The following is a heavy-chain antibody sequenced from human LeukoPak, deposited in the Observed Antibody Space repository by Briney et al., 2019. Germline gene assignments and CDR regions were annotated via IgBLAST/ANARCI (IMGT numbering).Heavy chain of an antibody. J-gene: IGHJ3*02. CDR3: ARANYYDTSGYSRGAFDI. D-gene: IGHD3-22*01. CDR1: GYSISSGFY. V-gene: IGHV4-38-2*02. Sequence: PSETLSLTCRVSGYSISSGFYWGWIRQPPGKGLEWIGSIFHSGSTYYNPSLKSRVTISVDTSKNQFSLNLRSVTAADTAVYYCARANYYDTSGYSRGAFDIWGQGTMVTVSS. CDR2: IFHSGST.